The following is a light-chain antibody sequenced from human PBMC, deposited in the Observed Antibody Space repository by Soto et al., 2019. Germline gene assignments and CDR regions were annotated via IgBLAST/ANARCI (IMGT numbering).Light chain of an antibody. CDR3: RSYTSSSTLGV. Sequence: SVLTQPPSVSGSPGQSVTISFTGTSSVVGSYNRVSWYQQPPGTAPKLMIYEVSNRPSGVPDRFSGSKSGNTASLTISGLQAEDEADYYCRSYTSSSTLGVFGTGTKVTVL. J-gene: IGLJ1*01. CDR2: EVS. V-gene: IGLV2-18*02. CDR1: SSVVGSYNR.